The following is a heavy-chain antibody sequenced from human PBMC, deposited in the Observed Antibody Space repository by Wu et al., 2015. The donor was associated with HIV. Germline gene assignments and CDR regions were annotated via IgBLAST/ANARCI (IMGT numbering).Heavy chain of an antibody. J-gene: IGHJ6*02. CDR3: ARDPLPYYYDSSTFPLYYYGMDV. Sequence: QVQLVQSGAEVKKPGSSVKVSCKASGGTFSSYAISWVRQAPGQGLEWMGGIIPIFGTANYAQKFQGRVTITTDESTSTAYMELSSLRSEDTAVYYCARDPLPYYYDSSTFPLYYYGMDVWGQGTTVTVSS. CDR1: GGTFSSYA. V-gene: IGHV1-69*05. CDR2: IIPIFGTA. D-gene: IGHD3-22*01.